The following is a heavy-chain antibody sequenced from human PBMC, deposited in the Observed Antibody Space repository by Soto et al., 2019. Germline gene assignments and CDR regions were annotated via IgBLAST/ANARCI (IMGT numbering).Heavy chain of an antibody. CDR1: GFTFTTYT. CDR3: ARGRTTVVTPEYFDY. Sequence: EVQLVESGGGLVKPGGSLRLSCAASGFTFTTYTMNWVRQAPGKGLEWVSSISIGSSYIYYADSVKGRFTISRDNAKNSLYLQMNSLRAEDTAVYYCARGRTTVVTPEYFDYWGQGTLVTVSS. J-gene: IGHJ4*02. V-gene: IGHV3-21*01. D-gene: IGHD4-17*01. CDR2: ISIGSSYI.